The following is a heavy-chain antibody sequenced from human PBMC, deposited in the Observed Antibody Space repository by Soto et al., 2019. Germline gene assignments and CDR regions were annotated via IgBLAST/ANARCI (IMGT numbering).Heavy chain of an antibody. D-gene: IGHD3-3*01. CDR1: GFTFSSYG. Sequence: GGSLRLSCAASGFTFSSYGMHWVRQAPGKGLEWVSVIRGSGGSKYYADSVKGRFTISRDNTKNTLYLQMNSLRAEDTAVYYCAKLRFLEWFPSSYFDYWGQGTLVTVSS. CDR2: IRGSGGSK. CDR3: AKLRFLEWFPSSYFDY. V-gene: IGHV3-23*01. J-gene: IGHJ4*02.